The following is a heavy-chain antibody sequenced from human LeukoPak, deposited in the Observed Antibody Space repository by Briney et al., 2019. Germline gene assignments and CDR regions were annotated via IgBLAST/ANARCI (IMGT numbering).Heavy chain of an antibody. CDR1: GFTVSSNY. V-gene: IGHV3-66*01. CDR2: IYDGGFT. Sequence: GGSLRLSCAASGFTVSSNYMAWVRQAPGKGLEGVSVIYDGGFTDYTDSVKGRFTISRDNSKNTLYLQMNSLRADDTAVYYCARVMGRLVRTWYFDLWGRGTLVTVSS. J-gene: IGHJ2*01. CDR3: ARVMGRLVRTWYFDL. D-gene: IGHD3-9*01.